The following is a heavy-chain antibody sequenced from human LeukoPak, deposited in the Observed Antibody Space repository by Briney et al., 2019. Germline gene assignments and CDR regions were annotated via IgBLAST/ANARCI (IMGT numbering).Heavy chain of an antibody. CDR1: GGTFSSYA. D-gene: IGHD3-10*01. Sequence: GASVKVSCKASGGTFSSYAISWVRQAPGQGLEWMGGIIPNFGTANYAQKFQGRVTITAAESTSTAYMELSSLRSEDTAVYYCARGVTMVRGVYYYYYMDVWGKGTTVTVSS. J-gene: IGHJ6*03. CDR2: IIPNFGTA. V-gene: IGHV1-69*13. CDR3: ARGVTMVRGVYYYYYMDV.